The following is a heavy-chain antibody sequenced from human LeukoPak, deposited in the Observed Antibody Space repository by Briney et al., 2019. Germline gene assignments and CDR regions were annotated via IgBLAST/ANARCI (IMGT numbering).Heavy chain of an antibody. J-gene: IGHJ4*02. D-gene: IGHD3-22*01. Sequence: ASVKVSCKASGYTFTSYGVTWVRQAPGQGLEWMGWISAYNGNTNYAQKLQTGVTMTTDTSTSTAYMELRSLRSDDTAVYYCARGDNGGYYLDYWGQGTLVTVSS. V-gene: IGHV1-18*01. CDR2: ISAYNGNT. CDR1: GYTFTSYG. CDR3: ARGDNGGYYLDY.